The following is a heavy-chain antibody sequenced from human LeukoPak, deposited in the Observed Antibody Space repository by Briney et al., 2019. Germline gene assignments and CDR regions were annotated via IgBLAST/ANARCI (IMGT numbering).Heavy chain of an antibody. Sequence: GGSLRLSRAGTGFSVSGNYMAWVRQAPGKGLEWVANIKQDGSEKHYVDSVRGRFTISRDNAKNSLYLQMNSLRAEDTAVYYCARDQESSGWAYWGQGTLVTVSS. CDR3: ARDQESSGWAY. CDR1: GFSVSGNY. D-gene: IGHD1-26*01. V-gene: IGHV3-7*01. J-gene: IGHJ4*02. CDR2: IKQDGSEK.